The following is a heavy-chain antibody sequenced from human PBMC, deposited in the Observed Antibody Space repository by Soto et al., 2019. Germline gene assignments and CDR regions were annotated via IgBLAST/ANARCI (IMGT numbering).Heavy chain of an antibody. Sequence: QVQLQESGPGLVKPSQTLSLTCTVSGGSISSGDYYWSWIRQPPGKGLKWIGYIYYSGSTYYNPSLKSRVTISVDTSKNQFSLKLSSVTAADTAVYYCARDRGYYGSGSGGNWFDPWGQGTLVTVSS. CDR2: IYYSGST. V-gene: IGHV4-30-4*01. CDR3: ARDRGYYGSGSGGNWFDP. D-gene: IGHD3-10*01. J-gene: IGHJ5*02. CDR1: GGSISSGDYY.